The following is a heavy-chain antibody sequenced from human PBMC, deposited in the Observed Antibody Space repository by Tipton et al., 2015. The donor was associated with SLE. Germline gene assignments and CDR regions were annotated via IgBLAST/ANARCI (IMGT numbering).Heavy chain of an antibody. J-gene: IGHJ6*03. D-gene: IGHD1/OR15-1a*01. CDR2: MDHSGST. CDR1: GASISSYY. CDR3: ARTIAEQVAGFYYYCFRDV. V-gene: IGHV4-59*01. Sequence: TLSLTCTVSGASISSYYWNWIRKAPGKGLGWVAFMDHSGSTNYRPSLKSRVTMSVDMSKNQFPLRLSSVTAADTAVYYCARTIAEQVAGFYYYCFRDVWGKGTTVSVSS.